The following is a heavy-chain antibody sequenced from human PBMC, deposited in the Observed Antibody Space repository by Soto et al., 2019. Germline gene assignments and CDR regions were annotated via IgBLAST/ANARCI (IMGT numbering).Heavy chain of an antibody. J-gene: IGHJ6*02. CDR3: TRDHGYGYSMDV. Sequence: EVQLVESGGGLVQPGVSLRLSCAASGFTFSTYSMNWVRQAPGKGLEWISYITKSSRTIYYADSVKGRFTISRDNAKNSLYLQMNSLRAEDTAVYYCTRDHGYGYSMDVWGQGTTVTVSS. CDR1: GFTFSTYS. V-gene: IGHV3-48*01. CDR2: ITKSSRTI. D-gene: IGHD5-12*01.